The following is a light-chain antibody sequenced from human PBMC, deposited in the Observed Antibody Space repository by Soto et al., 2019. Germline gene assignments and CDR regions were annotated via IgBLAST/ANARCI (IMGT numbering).Light chain of an antibody. V-gene: IGKV3-15*01. J-gene: IGKJ1*01. CDR3: QQYNNWPQT. CDR2: GAS. CDR1: QSVATN. Sequence: EIVLTQSPVTLSLSPGERATLSCRASQSVATNVARHQQRPGPAPRLLIYGASKRAIGLPARFSGSGSGTEFTLTITSLQSEDFAVYYCQQYNNWPQTFGQGTKVDI.